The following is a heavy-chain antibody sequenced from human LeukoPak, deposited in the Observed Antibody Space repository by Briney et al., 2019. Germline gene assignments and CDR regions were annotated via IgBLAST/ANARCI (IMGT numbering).Heavy chain of an antibody. CDR3: ASFTEFDAFDI. V-gene: IGHV4-30-4*08. D-gene: IGHD2/OR15-2a*01. CDR1: GGSISSGDYY. J-gene: IGHJ3*02. Sequence: PSETLSLTCTVSGGSISSGDYYWSWIRQPPGKGLEWIGYIYYSGSTYYNPSLKSRVTISVDTSKNQFSLKLSSVTAADTAVYYCASFTEFDAFDIWGQGTMVTVSS. CDR2: IYYSGST.